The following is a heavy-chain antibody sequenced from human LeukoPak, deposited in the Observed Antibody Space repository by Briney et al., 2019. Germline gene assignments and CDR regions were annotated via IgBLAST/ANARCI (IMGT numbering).Heavy chain of an antibody. CDR3: ASRKLANDY. V-gene: IGHV4-59*02. D-gene: IGHD1-1*01. Sequence: SSETLSLTCTISGGSVCVYYWGWIRQSPGKGLEWIGYIYYTGSTTYNPSLKSRVTMSADTSKNQFSLKLSSVTAADTAVYCCASRKLANDYWGQGTPVTVSS. J-gene: IGHJ4*02. CDR1: GGSVCVYY. CDR2: IYYTGST.